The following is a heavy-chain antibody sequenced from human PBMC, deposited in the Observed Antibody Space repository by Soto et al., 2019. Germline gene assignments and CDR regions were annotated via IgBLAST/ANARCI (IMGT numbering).Heavy chain of an antibody. CDR3: VRGATPNTQRFDY. D-gene: IGHD5-12*01. Sequence: PEGSLRLSCAASGFTVSSNHMSWVRQAPGKGLEWVSVVYTGGGTYYADSVKGRFTISRDNSENTLLLQMNSMRAEDTAVYYCVRGATPNTQRFDYWGRGPLVTVSP. J-gene: IGHJ4*02. CDR1: GFTVSSNH. V-gene: IGHV3-53*01. CDR2: VYTGGGT.